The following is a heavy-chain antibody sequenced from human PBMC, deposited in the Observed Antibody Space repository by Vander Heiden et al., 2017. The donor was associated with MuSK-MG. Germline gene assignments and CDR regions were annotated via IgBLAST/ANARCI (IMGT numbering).Heavy chain of an antibody. CDR3: ARSGAAAVSPPWYFDL. CDR1: GFTFSSYE. D-gene: IGHD6-13*01. J-gene: IGHJ2*01. Sequence: EVQLVESGGGLVQPGGSLRLSCAASGFTFSSYEMNWVRQAPGKGLEWVSYISSSGSTIYHADSVKGRFTISRDNAKNSLYLQMNSLRAEDTAVYYCARSGAAAVSPPWYFDLWGRGTLVTVYS. CDR2: ISSSGSTI. V-gene: IGHV3-48*03.